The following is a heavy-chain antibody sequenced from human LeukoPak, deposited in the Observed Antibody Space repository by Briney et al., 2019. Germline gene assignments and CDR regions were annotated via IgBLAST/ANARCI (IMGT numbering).Heavy chain of an antibody. CDR3: ARLNGHYYDSSGYSGSGL. D-gene: IGHD3-22*01. CDR1: GGSFSGYY. Sequence: ASETLSLTCAVYGGSFSGYYWSWIRQPPGKGLEWIGEINHSGRNNYNPSLKSRVTISVDTSKNQFSLKLSSVTAADTAVYYCARLNGHYYDSSGYSGSGLWGRGTLVTVSS. CDR2: INHSGRN. J-gene: IGHJ2*01. V-gene: IGHV4-34*01.